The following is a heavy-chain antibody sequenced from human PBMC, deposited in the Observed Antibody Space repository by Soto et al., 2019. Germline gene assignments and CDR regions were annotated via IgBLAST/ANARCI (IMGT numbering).Heavy chain of an antibody. V-gene: IGHV1-18*01. CDR1: GYSFTSYG. CDR3: GRCRTDSYAMDV. CDR2: IRPYNGRT. D-gene: IGHD5-18*01. J-gene: IGHJ6*02. Sequence: QVHLVQSGSDVEKPGASVKVSCKASGYSFTSYGSGWVRQVPGQGPEWMGWIRPYNGRTKYAQSVKGRVVMTTDISTNTVYLELRSLRSDDSAIYYCGRCRTDSYAMDVWGQGTTVTVAS.